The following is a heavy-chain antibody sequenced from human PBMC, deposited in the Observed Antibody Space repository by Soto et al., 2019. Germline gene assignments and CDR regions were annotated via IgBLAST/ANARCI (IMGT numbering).Heavy chain of an antibody. J-gene: IGHJ4*02. D-gene: IGHD2-21*02. CDR2: IKSKTDGGTT. CDR1: GFTFSNAW. V-gene: IGHV3-15*01. Sequence: GGSLRLSCAASGFTFSNAWMSWVRQAPGKGLEWVGRIKSKTDGGTTDYAAPVKGRFTISRDDSKNTLYLQMNSLKTEDTAVYYCTTEIGGGDCCPFDYWGQGTLVTVSS. CDR3: TTEIGGGDCCPFDY.